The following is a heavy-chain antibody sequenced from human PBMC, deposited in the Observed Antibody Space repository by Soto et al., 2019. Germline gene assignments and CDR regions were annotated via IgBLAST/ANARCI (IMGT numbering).Heavy chain of an antibody. D-gene: IGHD2-2*01. J-gene: IGHJ5*02. V-gene: IGHV1-18*01. CDR3: ARVEDCSSTSCYPWFDP. CDR1: GYTFTSYG. Sequence: ASVKVSCKASGYTFTSYGISWVRQAPGQGLEWMGWISAYNGNTNYAQKLQGRVTMTTDTSTSTAYMELRSLRSDDTAVYYCARVEDCSSTSCYPWFDPWGRGTLVTVSS. CDR2: ISAYNGNT.